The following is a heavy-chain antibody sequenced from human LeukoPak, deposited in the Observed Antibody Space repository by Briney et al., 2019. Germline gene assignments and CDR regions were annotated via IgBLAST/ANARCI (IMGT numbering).Heavy chain of an antibody. J-gene: IGHJ4*02. D-gene: IGHD6-19*01. CDR2: IKSKTDGGTT. Sequence: GGSLRLSCAASGFTFSNAWMSWVRQAPGKGLEWVGRIKSKTDGGTTDYAAPVKGRFTISRDDSKNTLYLQMNSLKTEDTAVYYCTTGSGWPPYYFDYWGQGTLVTVSS. CDR3: TTGSGWPPYYFDY. V-gene: IGHV3-15*01. CDR1: GFTFSNAW.